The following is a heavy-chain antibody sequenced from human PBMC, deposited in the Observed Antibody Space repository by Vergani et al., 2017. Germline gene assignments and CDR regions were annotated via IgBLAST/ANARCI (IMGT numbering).Heavy chain of an antibody. J-gene: IGHJ6*03. Sequence: EVHLVVSGGGLVKAGGSLRLSCAASGFAFNNAWMSWVRQAPGKGLEWVGRIKSKIDGGTTEYTAPVKGRFTISRDNAKNSLYLQMNSLRAEDTAVYYCARRSSSTYYYYYYMDVWGKGTTVTVSS. CDR1: GFAFNNAW. V-gene: IGHV3-15*01. CDR3: ARRSSSTYYYYYYMDV. CDR2: IKSKIDGGTT. D-gene: IGHD6-6*01.